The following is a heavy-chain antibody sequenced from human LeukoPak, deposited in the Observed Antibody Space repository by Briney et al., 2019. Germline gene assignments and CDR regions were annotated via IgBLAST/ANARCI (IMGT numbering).Heavy chain of an antibody. Sequence: PGGSLRLSCAASGFTFSSYSMNWVRQAPGKGLEWVSSISSSSSYIYYADSMKGRFTISRDNAKNSLYLQMNSLRAEDTAVYYCARDYSGSLPFDIWGQGTMVTVSS. V-gene: IGHV3-21*01. J-gene: IGHJ3*02. D-gene: IGHD1-26*01. CDR2: ISSSSSYI. CDR1: GFTFSSYS. CDR3: ARDYSGSLPFDI.